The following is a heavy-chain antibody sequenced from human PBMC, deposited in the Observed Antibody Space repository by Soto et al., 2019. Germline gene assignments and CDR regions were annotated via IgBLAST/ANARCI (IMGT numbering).Heavy chain of an antibody. CDR1: GFTFSSYA. CDR2: IGGSGSYT. J-gene: IGHJ5*02. Sequence: DVHLLESGGGLVQPGGSLRLSCAASGFTFSSYAMGWVRQAPGEGLEWVFSIGGSGSYTYYADSVKGRSTISRDNFKSTLYLQMNSLRAEDTAVYYCAKDNLAPYSKGWAIRFDPWGQGTLVTVSS. D-gene: IGHD6-19*01. CDR3: AKDNLAPYSKGWAIRFDP. V-gene: IGHV3-23*01.